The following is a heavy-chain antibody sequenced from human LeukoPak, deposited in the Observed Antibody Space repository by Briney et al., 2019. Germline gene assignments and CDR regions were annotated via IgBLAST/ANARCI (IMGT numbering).Heavy chain of an antibody. V-gene: IGHV1-69*05. D-gene: IGHD6-19*01. J-gene: IGHJ4*02. Sequence: SVKVSCKASGGTFSSYAISWVRQAPGQGLEWMGGIIPIFGTANYAQKFQGRVTITTDESTSTAYMELSSLRSEDTAVYYCANSRGWYEYFDYWGQGTLVTVSS. CDR1: GGTFSSYA. CDR2: IIPIFGTA. CDR3: ANSRGWYEYFDY.